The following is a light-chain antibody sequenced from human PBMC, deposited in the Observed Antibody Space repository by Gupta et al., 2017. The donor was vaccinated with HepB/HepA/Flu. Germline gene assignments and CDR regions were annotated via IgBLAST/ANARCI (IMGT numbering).Light chain of an antibody. CDR3: QQYDNLPP. J-gene: IGKJ4*01. Sequence: DIQMTQSPSSLSASVGDRVTITCQASQDISNYLNWYQQKPGKAPKLLIYDASNWETGVSSRFSGSGAGTDFTFTISSLQPEDIATYYCQQYDNLPPFGGGTKVEIK. CDR1: QDISNY. CDR2: DAS. V-gene: IGKV1-33*01.